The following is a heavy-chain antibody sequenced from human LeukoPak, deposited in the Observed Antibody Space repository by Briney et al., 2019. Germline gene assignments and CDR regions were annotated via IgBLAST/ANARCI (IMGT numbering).Heavy chain of an antibody. CDR2: IYYSGST. Sequence: SETLSLTCTVSGGSISSNSYYWGWIRQPPGKELEWIGSIYYSGSTYYNPSLKSRVTISVDTSKNQFSLKLSSVTAADTAVYYCARETRTSTYYYYYYMDVWGKGTTVTVSS. CDR3: ARETRTSTYYYYYYMDV. V-gene: IGHV4-39*07. J-gene: IGHJ6*03. CDR1: GGSISSNSYY.